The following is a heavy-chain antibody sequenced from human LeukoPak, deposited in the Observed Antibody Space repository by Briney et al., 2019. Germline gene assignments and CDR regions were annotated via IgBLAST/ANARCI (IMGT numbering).Heavy chain of an antibody. Sequence: ASVKVPCTASGYTFTSYGISWVRQAPGQGLEWMGWISAYNGNTNYAQKLQGRVTMTTDTSTSTAYMELRSLRSDDTAVYYCARDLVETAAEYYYYGMDVWGQGTTVTVSS. D-gene: IGHD1-14*01. V-gene: IGHV1-18*01. CDR1: GYTFTSYG. CDR2: ISAYNGNT. J-gene: IGHJ6*02. CDR3: ARDLVETAAEYYYYGMDV.